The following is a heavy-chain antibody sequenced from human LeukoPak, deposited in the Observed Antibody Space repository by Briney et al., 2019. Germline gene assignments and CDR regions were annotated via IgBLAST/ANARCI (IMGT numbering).Heavy chain of an antibody. J-gene: IGHJ4*02. V-gene: IGHV3-30*02. CDR1: GFTFSSYG. Sequence: GGSLRLSCAASGFTFSSYGMHWVRQAPGKGLEWVAFIRYDGSNKYYADSVKGRFTISRDNSKNTLYLQMNSLRAEDTAVYYCAKVQWAAAGTYTLFDYWGQGTLVSVSS. D-gene: IGHD6-13*01. CDR3: AKVQWAAAGTYTLFDY. CDR2: IRYDGSNK.